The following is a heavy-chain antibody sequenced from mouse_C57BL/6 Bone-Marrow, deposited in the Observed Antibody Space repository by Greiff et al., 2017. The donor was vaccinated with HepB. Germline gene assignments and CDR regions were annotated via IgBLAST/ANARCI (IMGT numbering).Heavy chain of an antibody. Sequence: QVQLQQSGAELGKPGASVKLSCKASGYTFTAYTMHWVKRRSGQGLEWIGWFYPGSGSIKYNEKFKDKATLTADKSSSTVYMELSRMTSDDSVDYFGARHDDDYSPFDHWAQGTPATVSA. V-gene: IGHV1-62-2*01. CDR2: FYPGSGSI. J-gene: IGHJ3*01. CDR1: GYTFTAYT. D-gene: IGHD2-4*01. CDR3: ARHDDDYSPFDH.